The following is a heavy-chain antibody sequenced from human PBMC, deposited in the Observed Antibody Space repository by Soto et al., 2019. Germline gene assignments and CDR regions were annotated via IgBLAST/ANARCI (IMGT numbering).Heavy chain of an antibody. D-gene: IGHD2-15*01. CDR3: ARNGYCSGGSCSPFDY. CDR2: IYYSGST. V-gene: IGHV4-59*01. CDR1: GGSISSYY. Sequence: SETLSLTCTVSGGSISSYYWSWIRQPPGKGLEWIGYIYYSGSTNYNPSLKSRVTISVDTSKNQFSLKLSSVTAADTAVYYCARNGYCSGGSCSPFDYWGQGTLVTVSS. J-gene: IGHJ4*02.